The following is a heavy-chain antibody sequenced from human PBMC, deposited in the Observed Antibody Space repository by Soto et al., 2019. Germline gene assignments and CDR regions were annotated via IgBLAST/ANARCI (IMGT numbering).Heavy chain of an antibody. V-gene: IGHV3-74*01. CDR3: ARDLPDY. J-gene: IGHJ4*02. CDR1: GFTFSNYW. Sequence: PGGSLRLSCAASGFTFSNYWMHWVRQAPGKGLVWVSRITSDGSSTNYADSVKGRFTVSRDNAKNTLYLQMNSLRAEDTAVYYCARDLPDYWGQGTQVTVSS. CDR2: ITSDGSST.